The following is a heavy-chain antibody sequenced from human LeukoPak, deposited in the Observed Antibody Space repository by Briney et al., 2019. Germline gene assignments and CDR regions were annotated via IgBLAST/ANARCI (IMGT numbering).Heavy chain of an antibody. CDR2: ISGSGGST. Sequence: GGSLRLSCSASGFTFSSYAMSWVRQAPGKGLEWVSAISGSGGSTYYADSVKGRFTISRDNSKNTLYLQMNSLRAEDTAVYYCAKAGGSQQYYYYGMDVWGQGTTVTVSS. CDR3: AKAGGSQQYYYYGMDV. CDR1: GFTFSSYA. J-gene: IGHJ6*02. D-gene: IGHD1-26*01. V-gene: IGHV3-23*01.